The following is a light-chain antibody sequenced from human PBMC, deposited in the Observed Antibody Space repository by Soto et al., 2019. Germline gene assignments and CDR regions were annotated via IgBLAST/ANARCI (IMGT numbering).Light chain of an antibody. CDR2: RAS. Sequence: IMITQSPATLSVSLGERATLSCRAGQTIYSNVAWYQQRPGQAPRLLIYRASTRATGVPARFSGSGSGTEFTLTISSLQSEDFAIYYCQQYQNLWTFCQGTKVDIK. V-gene: IGKV3-15*01. CDR3: QQYQNLWT. CDR1: QTIYSN. J-gene: IGKJ1*01.